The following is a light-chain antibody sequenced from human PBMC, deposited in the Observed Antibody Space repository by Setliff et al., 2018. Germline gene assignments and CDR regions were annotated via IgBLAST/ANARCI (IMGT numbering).Light chain of an antibody. CDR1: SPNIGSHS. J-gene: IGLJ1*01. V-gene: IGLV1-44*01. CDR2: KNS. CDR3: ATWDDSLNGYV. Sequence: QRVTISCSGSSPNIGSHSVSWYQQLPGTAPKLLIYKNSQRSSGVPDRFSGSKSGTSASLAISGLQSEDEADYHCATWDDSLNGYVFASGTKV.